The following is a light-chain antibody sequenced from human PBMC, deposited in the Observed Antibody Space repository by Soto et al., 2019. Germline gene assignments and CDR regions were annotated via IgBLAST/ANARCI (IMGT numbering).Light chain of an antibody. V-gene: IGLV4-69*01. CDR3: QTWGTGTWV. CDR2: LNNDGSH. CDR1: SGHSSYA. J-gene: IGLJ3*02. Sequence: QSVLTQSPSASASLGASVKLTCTLSSGHSSYAIAWHQQQPEKGPRYLMKLNNDGSHSKGDGIPDRFSGSSSGAERYLTISSLQSEDEADSYCQTWGTGTWVFGGGTKLTVL.